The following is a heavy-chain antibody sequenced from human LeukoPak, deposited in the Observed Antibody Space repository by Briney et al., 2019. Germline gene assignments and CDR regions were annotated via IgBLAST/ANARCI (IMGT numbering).Heavy chain of an antibody. J-gene: IGHJ6*01. Sequence: GGSLRLSCAAPGFTFSSYAMSWVRQAPGKGLEWVSAISGSGGSTYYADSVKGRFTISRDNSKNTLYLQMNSLRAEDTAVYYCAKARGEDFWSGYYRGYGMDVWGQGTTVTVSS. CDR3: AKARGEDFWSGYYRGYGMDV. CDR2: ISGSGGST. V-gene: IGHV3-23*01. CDR1: GFTFSSYA. D-gene: IGHD3-3*01.